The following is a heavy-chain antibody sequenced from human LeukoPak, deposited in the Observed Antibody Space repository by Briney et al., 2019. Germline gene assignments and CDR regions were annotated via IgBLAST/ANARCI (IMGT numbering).Heavy chain of an antibody. J-gene: IGHJ3*02. CDR1: GFTLRSYA. CDR3: AKDLGNSLAFDI. V-gene: IGHV3-23*01. CDR2: ISSSGGNT. Sequence: PGGSLRLSCAASGFTLRSYAMSWVRQAPGKGLEWVSAISSSGGNTYYADSVKGRFTISRDNSNNTLYLQMNSLRAEDTAVYYCAKDLGNSLAFDIWGQGTMVTLSS. D-gene: IGHD4-23*01.